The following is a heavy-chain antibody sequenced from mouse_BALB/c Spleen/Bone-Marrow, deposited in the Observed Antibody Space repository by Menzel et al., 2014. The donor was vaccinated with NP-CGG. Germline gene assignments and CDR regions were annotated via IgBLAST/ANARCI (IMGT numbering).Heavy chain of an antibody. J-gene: IGHJ3*01. CDR3: ARFSQLGLLAY. CDR2: IYPGSGST. CDR1: GYNFTSYW. V-gene: IGHV1-55*01. Sequence: VKLQESGAELVKPGTSVKLSCKASGYNFTSYWINWVKLRPGQGLEWIGGIYPGSGSTNYNEKFKSKATLTVDTSSSTAYMQLSSLASEDSALYYCARFSQLGLLAYWGQGTLVTVSA. D-gene: IGHD3-1*01.